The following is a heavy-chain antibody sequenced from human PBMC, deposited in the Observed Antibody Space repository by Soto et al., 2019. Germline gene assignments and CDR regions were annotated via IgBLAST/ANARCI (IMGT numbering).Heavy chain of an antibody. CDR1: GYTFTTYY. CDR2: INPSGGST. CDR3: ARGLIYDSSGYYFDY. Sequence: GASVKVSCKASGYTFTTYYMHWVRQAPGQGLEWMGIINPSGGSTRYAQKFQGRVTMTGDTSTSTVYMELSSLKSEDTAVYYCARGLIYDSSGYYFDYWGQGTLVTVSS. J-gene: IGHJ4*02. D-gene: IGHD3-22*01. V-gene: IGHV1-46*01.